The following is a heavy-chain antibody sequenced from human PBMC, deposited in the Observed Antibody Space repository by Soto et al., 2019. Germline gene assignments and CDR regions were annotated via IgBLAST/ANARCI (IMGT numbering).Heavy chain of an antibody. Sequence: QVQLVASGGGVVQPGTSLRLSCEASGFTFSDHAMHWVRQAPGKGLEWVAVVWFDGGNKFYTDSVKGRFTISSDNSKHTLFMPMNSLRVVDTSVYSCASAPAGDYTLYHYYPIDVWGQGTTVTVSS. V-gene: IGHV3-33*01. D-gene: IGHD4-17*01. CDR1: GFTFSDHA. CDR3: ASAPAGDYTLYHYYPIDV. CDR2: VWFDGGNK. J-gene: IGHJ6*02.